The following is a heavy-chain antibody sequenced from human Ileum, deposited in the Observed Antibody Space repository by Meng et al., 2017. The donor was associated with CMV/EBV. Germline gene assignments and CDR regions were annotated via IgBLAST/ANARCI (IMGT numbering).Heavy chain of an antibody. CDR3: ARDPRWGPRIGLDD. Sequence: GESLKISCAASGFTFSSYEMNWVRQAPGKGLEWVSYISSSGSTIHYADSVKGRFTISRDNAKNALYLQMNSLRAEDTAVYYCARDPRWGPRIGLDDWGQGTTVTVSS. V-gene: IGHV3-48*03. CDR2: ISSSGSTI. D-gene: IGHD3-16*01. CDR1: GFTFSSYE. J-gene: IGHJ6*02.